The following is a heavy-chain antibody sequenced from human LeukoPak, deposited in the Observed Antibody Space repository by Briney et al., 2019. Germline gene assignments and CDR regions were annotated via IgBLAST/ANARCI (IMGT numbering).Heavy chain of an antibody. Sequence: SETLSLTCTVSGGSISSSGYYWGWIRQPPGKGLEWIASIYFSGSTYYNPSLKSRVTISVDTSKNQLSLKLSSLTTADTAVYYCARHEYSGSYYGLSWFDPWGQGSLVTVSS. D-gene: IGHD1-26*01. V-gene: IGHV4-39*01. CDR3: ARHEYSGSYYGLSWFDP. CDR1: GGSISSSGYY. J-gene: IGHJ5*02. CDR2: IYFSGST.